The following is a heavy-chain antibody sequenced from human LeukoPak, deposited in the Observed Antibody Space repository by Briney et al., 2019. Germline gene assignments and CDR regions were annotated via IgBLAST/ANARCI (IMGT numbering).Heavy chain of an antibody. CDR2: ISAYNGNT. CDR1: GYTVTSYG. V-gene: IGHV1-18*01. D-gene: IGHD3-10*01. CDR3: ARDSGSGSSPNFDY. Sequence: ASVKVSCKASGYTVTSYGLSWVRRSPGQGLEWMGWISAYNGNTNYAQKLQGRVTMTTDTSTITAYMELRSLRSDDTAVYYCARDSGSGSSPNFDYWGQGTLVTVSS. J-gene: IGHJ4*02.